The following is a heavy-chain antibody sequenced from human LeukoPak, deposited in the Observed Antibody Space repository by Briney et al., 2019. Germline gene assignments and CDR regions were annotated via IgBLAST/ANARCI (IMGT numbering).Heavy chain of an antibody. J-gene: IGHJ3*02. D-gene: IGHD3-3*01. CDR3: ARGRQTHYDFWSGGENVGDAFDI. Sequence: SETLSLTCTVSDGSITNYDWSWVRQPPGKGLEFIGHVHYSGTANYNPSLESRVTISVDTSKNQFSLKLSSVTAADTAVYYCARGRQTHYDFWSGGENVGDAFDIWGQGTMVTVSS. V-gene: IGHV4-59*01. CDR2: VHYSGTA. CDR1: DGSITNYD.